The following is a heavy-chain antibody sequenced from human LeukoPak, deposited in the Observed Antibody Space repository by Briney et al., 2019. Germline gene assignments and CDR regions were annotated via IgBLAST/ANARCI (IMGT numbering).Heavy chain of an antibody. CDR2: IYYSGST. CDR1: GGSISSSGYY. J-gene: IGHJ6*02. Sequence: SETLSLTCTVSGGSISSSGYYWGWIRQPPGEGLEWIGSIYYSGSTYYKPSLRSRVTISVDTSKNQFSLKLSSVTAADTAVYYCVSAGIPDYYYYYGMDVWGQGTTVTVSS. D-gene: IGHD6-13*01. V-gene: IGHV4-39*01. CDR3: VSAGIPDYYYYYGMDV.